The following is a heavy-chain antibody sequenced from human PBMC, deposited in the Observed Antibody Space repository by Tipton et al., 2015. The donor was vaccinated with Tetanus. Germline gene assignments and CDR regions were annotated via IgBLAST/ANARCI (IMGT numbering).Heavy chain of an antibody. CDR3: ARDRGLTTGGGIGMDV. D-gene: IGHD4-17*01. V-gene: IGHV4-4*07. CDR2: VYSSGST. CDR1: GGSIISYY. Sequence: TLSLTCTVSGGSIISYYWSWIRQPAGKGLEWIGRVYSSGSTHYNPSLKSRVTISVDTSKNQFSLKLSSVTAADTAVYYCARDRGLTTGGGIGMDVWGQGTTVTVSS. J-gene: IGHJ6*02.